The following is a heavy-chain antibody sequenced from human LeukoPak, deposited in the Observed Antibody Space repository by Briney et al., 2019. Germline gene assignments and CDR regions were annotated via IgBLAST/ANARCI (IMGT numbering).Heavy chain of an antibody. CDR3: ARDPSSPSDSDY. CDR2: IDYTGST. CDR1: GDSISSSDYC. J-gene: IGHJ4*02. Sequence: SETLSLTCTVSGDSISSSDYCWGWIRQPPGKGLEWIGNIDYTGSTYYNPSLKSRVTISLDMSKNQFSLKVYSVTAADTAVYYCARDPSSPSDSDYWGQGTLVTVSS. V-gene: IGHV4-39*07. D-gene: IGHD6-6*01.